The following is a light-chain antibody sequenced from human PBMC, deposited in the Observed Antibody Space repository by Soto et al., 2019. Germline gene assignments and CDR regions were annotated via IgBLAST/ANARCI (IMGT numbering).Light chain of an antibody. CDR2: EVS. V-gene: IGLV2-8*01. Sequence: QSALTQPPSASGSPGQSVTISCTGTSSDVGAYNYVSWYQQYPGKAPKLMIYEVSKRPSGVPDRFSGSKSGKTASLTVSGPQPEDEADYYCTSYAGSSIWVFGGGTKLAVL. CDR3: TSYAGSSIWV. J-gene: IGLJ3*02. CDR1: SSDVGAYNY.